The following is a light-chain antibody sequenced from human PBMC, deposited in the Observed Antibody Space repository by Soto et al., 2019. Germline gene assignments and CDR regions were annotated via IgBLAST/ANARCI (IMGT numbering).Light chain of an antibody. V-gene: IGKV1-12*01. J-gene: IGKJ4*01. Sequence: DIQMTQSPSSVSASVGDRVTITCRASQDISSWLAWFQQKPGRAPKLLLYAASSLQSGVPSRFSGSGSGAYFTLTISSLQPEDFATYYCQQANSFPLTFGGGTKVEIK. CDR1: QDISSW. CDR2: AAS. CDR3: QQANSFPLT.